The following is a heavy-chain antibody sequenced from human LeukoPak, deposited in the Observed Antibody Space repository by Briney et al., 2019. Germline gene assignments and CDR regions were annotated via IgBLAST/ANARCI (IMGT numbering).Heavy chain of an antibody. CDR2: MSYDGFTK. Sequence: GGSLRLSCTASGFTFSTSTMHWVRQAPGKGLEWVAVMSYDGFTKSYGDSVKGRFTISRDNAKNTLYLQMNSLRGEDTAVYYCASLLPPTWGQGTLVTVSS. V-gene: IGHV3-30-3*01. D-gene: IGHD1-26*01. CDR3: ASLLPPT. J-gene: IGHJ4*02. CDR1: GFTFSTST.